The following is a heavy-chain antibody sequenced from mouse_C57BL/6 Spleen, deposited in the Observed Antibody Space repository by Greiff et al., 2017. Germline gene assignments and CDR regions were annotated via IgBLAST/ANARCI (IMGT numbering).Heavy chain of an antibody. Sequence: QVQLQQSGAELVRPGASVKLSCKASGYTFTDYYINWVKQRPGQGLEWIARIYPGSGNTYYNGKFKGKATLTAEKSTSTAYMQLSSLTSEDSAVYFCARGDYGSRYFDVWGTGTTVTVSS. CDR1: GYTFTDYY. D-gene: IGHD1-1*01. V-gene: IGHV1-76*01. CDR3: ARGDYGSRYFDV. CDR2: IYPGSGNT. J-gene: IGHJ1*03.